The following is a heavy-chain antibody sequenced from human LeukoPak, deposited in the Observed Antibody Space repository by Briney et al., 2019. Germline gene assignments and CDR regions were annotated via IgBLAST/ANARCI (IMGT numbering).Heavy chain of an antibody. J-gene: IGHJ4*02. CDR1: GFTFSSYW. V-gene: IGHV3-7*01. CDR2: IKQDGSEK. D-gene: IGHD3-22*01. CDR3: ARSYYYDSSGYYYYFDY. Sequence: GGSLRLSCAASGFTFSSYWMSWVRQAPGKGLEWVANIKQDGSEKYYVDSVKGRFTISRDNAKNSLYLQMNSLRAEDTAVYYCARSYYYDSSGYYYYFDYRDQGTLVTVSS.